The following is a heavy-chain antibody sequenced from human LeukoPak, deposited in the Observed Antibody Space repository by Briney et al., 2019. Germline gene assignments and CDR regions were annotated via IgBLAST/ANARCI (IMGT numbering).Heavy chain of an antibody. J-gene: IGHJ4*02. CDR3: ARGADSSGYYSSFYFDY. Sequence: MSAETLSLTCTVSAVSIICLYWLWFPQPPGEGLVCIGYIYYSGSTNYNPSLKRRVTISVDTSKNQFFLKLSSVTAADTAVYYCARGADSSGYYSSFYFDYWGQGTLLTVSS. CDR2: IYYSGST. CDR1: AVSIICLY. D-gene: IGHD3-22*01. V-gene: IGHV4-59*11.